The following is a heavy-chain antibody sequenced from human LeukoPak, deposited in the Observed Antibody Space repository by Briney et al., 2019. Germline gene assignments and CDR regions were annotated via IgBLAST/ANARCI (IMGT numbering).Heavy chain of an antibody. CDR2: ISGSGGST. CDR1: GFTFSSYA. CDR3: AKDRAVVGDYWYFDL. V-gene: IGHV3-23*01. D-gene: IGHD6-19*01. J-gene: IGHJ2*01. Sequence: GGSLRLSCAASGFTFSSYAMSWVRQAPGKGLEWVSAISGSGGSTYYADSVKGRFTISRDNSKNTLYLQMNSLRAEDTAVYYCAKDRAVVGDYWYFDLWGRGTLVTVSS.